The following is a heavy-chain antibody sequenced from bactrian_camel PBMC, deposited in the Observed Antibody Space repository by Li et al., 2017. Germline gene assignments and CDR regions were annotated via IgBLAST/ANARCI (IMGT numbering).Heavy chain of an antibody. V-gene: IGHV3S1*01. CDR2: LDYFGRN. Sequence: HVQLVESGGGSVQAGGSLRLSCSYSGYGGSHYCVSWFRQAPGREREGVAVLDYFGRNHYADSVMGRFRLSQDNAERTLYLRMNSLKFEDTAMYYCVGGPDGGAWYGTGPWGQGTQVTVS. J-gene: IGHJ6*01. D-gene: IGHD6*01. CDR1: GYGGSHYC. CDR3: VGGPDGGAWYGTGP.